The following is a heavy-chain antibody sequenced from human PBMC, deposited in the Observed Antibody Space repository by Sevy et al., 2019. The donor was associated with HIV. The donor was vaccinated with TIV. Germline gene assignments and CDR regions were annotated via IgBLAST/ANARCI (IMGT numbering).Heavy chain of an antibody. D-gene: IGHD3-3*01. Sequence: SETLSLTCTVSGGSISSYYWSWIRQPPGKGLEWIGYIYYSGSTNYNPSLKSRVTISVDTSTNQFSLKLSSVTAADTAVYYCARDLESNWFDPWGQGTLVTVSS. CDR1: GGSISSYY. J-gene: IGHJ5*02. CDR3: ARDLESNWFDP. CDR2: IYYSGST. V-gene: IGHV4-59*01.